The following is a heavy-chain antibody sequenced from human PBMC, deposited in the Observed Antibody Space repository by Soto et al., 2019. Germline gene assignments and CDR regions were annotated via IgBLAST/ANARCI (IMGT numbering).Heavy chain of an antibody. J-gene: IGHJ4*02. V-gene: IGHV4-59*01. CDR2: MYNSGST. CDR1: GGSISGYY. Sequence: PSETLSLTCTVSGGSISGYYWSWIRQPPGKGLEWIGYMYNSGSTVYNPSFKSRVTISVDTSKNQFSLKLSSVTAADTAVYYCARSDGRDWGQGTLVPVAS. CDR3: ARSDGRD.